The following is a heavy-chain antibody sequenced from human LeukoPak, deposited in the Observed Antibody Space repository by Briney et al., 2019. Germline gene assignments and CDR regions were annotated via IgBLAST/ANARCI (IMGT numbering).Heavy chain of an antibody. CDR3: ARDGGSGILA. J-gene: IGHJ5*01. Sequence: PGGSLRLSCAASGFTFSSYEMNWVRQAPGKGLEWVSYISSNGSPIFYADSVKGRFTISRDNAKNSLSLLMNSLRAEDTAVYYCARDGGSGILAWGHESLVTVSS. CDR2: ISSNGSPI. D-gene: IGHD3-10*01. V-gene: IGHV3-48*03. CDR1: GFTFSSYE.